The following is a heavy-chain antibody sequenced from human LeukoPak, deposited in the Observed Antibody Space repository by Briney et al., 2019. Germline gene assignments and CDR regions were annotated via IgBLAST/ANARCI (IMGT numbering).Heavy chain of an antibody. D-gene: IGHD1-26*01. CDR2: ISSSSSYI. Sequence: KSGGSLRXSCAAPGFTFSSYSVTWVRQAPGKGLEWVSSISSSSSYIYYADSVKGRFTISRDNAKNSLYLQMNSLRAEDTAVYYCARSSEGYWGQGTLVTVSS. CDR1: GFTFSSYS. J-gene: IGHJ4*02. V-gene: IGHV3-21*01. CDR3: ARSSEGY.